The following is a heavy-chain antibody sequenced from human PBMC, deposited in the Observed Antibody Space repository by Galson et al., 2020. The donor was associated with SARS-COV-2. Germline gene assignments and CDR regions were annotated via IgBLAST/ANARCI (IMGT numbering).Heavy chain of an antibody. CDR3: ARYCSGGSCYSDYYYYYGMDV. V-gene: IGHV4-38-2*02. CDR1: GYSISSGYY. J-gene: IGHJ6*02. Sequence: SETLSLTCTVSGYSISSGYYWGWIRQPPGKGLEWIGSIYHSGSTYYNPSLKSRVTISVDTSKNQFSLKLSSVTAADTAVYYCARYCSGGSCYSDYYYYYGMDVWGQGTTVTVSS. D-gene: IGHD2-15*01. CDR2: IYHSGST.